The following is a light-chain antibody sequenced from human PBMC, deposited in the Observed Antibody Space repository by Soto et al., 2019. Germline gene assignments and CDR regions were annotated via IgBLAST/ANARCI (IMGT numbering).Light chain of an antibody. Sequence: EIVMTQSPASLSVSPGERPTLSCRASQSVSSNLAWYQQKRGQPPRLLIFGSFTRATGIPARFSGSGSGTEFTLTISSLQSEDFAVYYCQQYNNWPLTFGGGTKVEIK. J-gene: IGKJ4*01. CDR1: QSVSSN. CDR2: GSF. V-gene: IGKV3-15*01. CDR3: QQYNNWPLT.